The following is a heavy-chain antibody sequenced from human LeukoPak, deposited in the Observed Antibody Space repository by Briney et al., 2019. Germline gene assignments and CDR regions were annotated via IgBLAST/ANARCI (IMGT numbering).Heavy chain of an antibody. CDR2: HSGST. J-gene: IGHJ4*02. D-gene: IGHD3-22*01. V-gene: IGHV4-34*01. CDR3: ARGPPYYYDSSGYYRFDY. Sequence: HSGSTNYSPSLKTRVTISVDTSRNHFSLELSSVTAADTAVYYCARGPPYYYDSSGYYRFDYWGQGTLVTVSS.